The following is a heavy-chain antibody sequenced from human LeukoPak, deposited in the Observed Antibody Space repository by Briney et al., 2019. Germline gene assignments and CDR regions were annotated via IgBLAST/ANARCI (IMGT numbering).Heavy chain of an antibody. CDR2: ISGSGGST. Sequence: GGSLRLSCAASGFTFSSYAMSWVRQTPGKGLEWVSVISGSGGSTYYADSVKGRFTISRDNSKNTLYLQMNSLRAEDTAVYYCAKNDFWSGYLTYFDYWGQGTLVTVSS. J-gene: IGHJ4*02. V-gene: IGHV3-23*01. CDR3: AKNDFWSGYLTYFDY. D-gene: IGHD3-3*01. CDR1: GFTFSSYA.